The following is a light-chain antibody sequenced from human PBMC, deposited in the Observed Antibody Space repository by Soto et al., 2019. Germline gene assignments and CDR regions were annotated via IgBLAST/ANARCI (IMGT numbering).Light chain of an antibody. Sequence: DIQITQSPSSLSASVGDRVTITCRASQSISSYVNWYQQKPGKAPKLLIYIGSNLQSGVSSRFTGSGSGTDFTLTITSLQPEDVATYYCQQSYSILRWTFGQGTKVDIK. J-gene: IGKJ1*01. CDR3: QQSYSILRWT. V-gene: IGKV1-39*01. CDR1: QSISSY. CDR2: IGS.